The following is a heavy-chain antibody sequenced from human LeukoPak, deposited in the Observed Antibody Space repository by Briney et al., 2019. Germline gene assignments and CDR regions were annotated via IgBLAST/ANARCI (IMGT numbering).Heavy chain of an antibody. CDR3: ARERGRDYYDSSGYYDY. D-gene: IGHD3-22*01. CDR1: GFTFSSYG. Sequence: PGRSLRLSCAASGFTFSSYGMHWVRQAPGKGLEWVAVIWYDGSNKYYADSVKGRFTISRDNSKNTLYPQMNSLRAEDTAVYYCARERGRDYYDSSGYYDYWGQGTLVTVSS. J-gene: IGHJ4*02. CDR2: IWYDGSNK. V-gene: IGHV3-33*01.